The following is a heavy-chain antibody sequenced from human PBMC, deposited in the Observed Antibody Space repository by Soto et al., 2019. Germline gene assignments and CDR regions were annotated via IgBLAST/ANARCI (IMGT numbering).Heavy chain of an antibody. V-gene: IGHV3-23*01. Sequence: PGGSLRLSCASSGFTFSSYAMSWVRQAPGKGLEWVSAISGSGGSTYYADSVKGRFTISRDNSKNTLYLQMNSLRAEDTAVYYCAKDGVAGGYYYYYYMDVWGKGTTVTVSS. D-gene: IGHD6-13*01. J-gene: IGHJ6*03. CDR3: AKDGVAGGYYYYYYMDV. CDR2: ISGSGGST. CDR1: GFTFSSYA.